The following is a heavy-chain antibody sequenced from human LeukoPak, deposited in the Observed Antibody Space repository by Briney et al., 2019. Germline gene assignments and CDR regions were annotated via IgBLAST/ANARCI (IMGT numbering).Heavy chain of an antibody. J-gene: IGHJ4*02. D-gene: IGHD3-10*01. CDR3: ARRRGDYFVC. V-gene: IGHV3-48*03. CDR2: ISSSSSTI. Sequence: PGGSLRLSCAASGFTFSSYEMNWVRQAPGKGLERVSSISSSSSTIYYADSVKGRFTISRDNAKTSLSLPMNSMRAEDTAVYYCARRRGDYFVCWGQGTLVTVSS. CDR1: GFTFSSYE.